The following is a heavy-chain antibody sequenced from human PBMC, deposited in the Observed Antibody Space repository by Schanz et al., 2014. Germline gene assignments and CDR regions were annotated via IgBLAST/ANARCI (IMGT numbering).Heavy chain of an antibody. CDR1: GFGFDDYA. V-gene: IGHV3-7*01. CDR2: IKQDGSEK. CDR3: ASGGRIDY. Sequence: EVQLVESGGGVVRPGGSLRLSCVASGFGFDDYAMSWVRQAPGKGLEWVANIKQDGSEKYYVDSVKGRFTISRDNAKNSLYLQINNLTAEDTSVYYCASGGRIDYWGQGTLVTVSS. D-gene: IGHD3-3*01. J-gene: IGHJ4*02.